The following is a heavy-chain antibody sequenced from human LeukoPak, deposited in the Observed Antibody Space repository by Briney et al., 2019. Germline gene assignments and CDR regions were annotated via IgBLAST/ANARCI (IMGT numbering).Heavy chain of an antibody. V-gene: IGHV4-4*07. D-gene: IGHD4-23*01. CDR1: GGSINSYY. CDR3: ARGGKATVVTM. J-gene: IGHJ4*02. CDR2: IYSSGST. Sequence: SETLSLTCTVSGGSINSYYGSWIRQPAGKGLEWIGRIYSSGSTNYNPSLKSRVSMSVDTSKNQFSLKLTSVTAADTAVYYCARGGKATVVTMWGQGILVTVSS.